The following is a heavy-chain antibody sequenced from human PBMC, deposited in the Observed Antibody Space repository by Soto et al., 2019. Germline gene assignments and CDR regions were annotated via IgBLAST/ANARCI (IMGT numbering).Heavy chain of an antibody. CDR1: GFTFSSYS. Sequence: EVQLVESGGGLVQPGGSLRLSCAASGFTFSSYSMNWVRQAPGKGLEWVSYISSSSSTIHYADSVKGRFTISRDNAKNSLYLQMNSLRDEDTAVYYCAMGIQLWLIGGLDYWGQGTLVTVSS. D-gene: IGHD5-18*01. J-gene: IGHJ4*02. CDR2: ISSSSSTI. CDR3: AMGIQLWLIGGLDY. V-gene: IGHV3-48*02.